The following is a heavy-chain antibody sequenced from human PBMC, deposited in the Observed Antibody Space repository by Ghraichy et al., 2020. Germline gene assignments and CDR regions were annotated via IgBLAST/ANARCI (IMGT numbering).Heavy chain of an antibody. CDR2: INPSGGST. D-gene: IGHD3-10*01. J-gene: IGHJ6*02. CDR1: GYTFTSYY. CDR3: AREWNGSGSYYIWDYYYYGMDV. V-gene: IGHV1-46*01. Sequence: ASVKVSCKASGYTFTSYYMHWVRQAPGQGLEWMGIINPSGGSTSYAQKFQGRVTMTRDTSTSTVYMELSSLRSEDTAVYYCAREWNGSGSYYIWDYYYYGMDVWGQGTTVTVSS.